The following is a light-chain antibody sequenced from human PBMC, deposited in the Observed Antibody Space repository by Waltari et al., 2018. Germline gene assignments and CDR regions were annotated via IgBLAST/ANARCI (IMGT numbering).Light chain of an antibody. Sequence: DVVMTQSPLSLLVTVGQPASISCRSSQSLTPSDGKTYSNWVQLRPGQSPRRLFCRVSDRDSGVPDRFSGSGSGTDFTLKISRVEAEDVGVYYCVQGTQWPPTFGQGTKVEIK. CDR1: QSLTPSDGKTY. CDR3: VQGTQWPPT. J-gene: IGKJ1*01. V-gene: IGKV2-30*02. CDR2: RVS.